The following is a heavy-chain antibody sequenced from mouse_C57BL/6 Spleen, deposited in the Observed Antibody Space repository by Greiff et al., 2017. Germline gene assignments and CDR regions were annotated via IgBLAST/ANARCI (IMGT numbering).Heavy chain of an antibody. V-gene: IGHV1-64*01. Sequence: QVQLQQPGAELVKPGASVKLSCKASGYTFTSYWMHWVKQRPGQGLEWIGMIHPNSGSTNYNEKFKSKATLTVDKSSSTAYMQLSSLTSEDSAVYYCARREITTGGYAMDYWGQGTSVTVSS. CDR2: IHPNSGST. CDR3: ARREITTGGYAMDY. CDR1: GYTFTSYW. D-gene: IGHD1-1*01. J-gene: IGHJ4*01.